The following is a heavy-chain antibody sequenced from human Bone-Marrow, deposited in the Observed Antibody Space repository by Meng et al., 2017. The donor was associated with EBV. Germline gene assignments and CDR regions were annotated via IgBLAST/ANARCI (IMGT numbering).Heavy chain of an antibody. CDR1: GGSIRRRGSY. J-gene: IGHJ4*02. CDR2: IYYEGSS. CDR3: ARVDGDNKNRVDS. Sequence: LQLRGSGHGRVKPSGPLSLMCSCPGGSIRRRGSYWGWARQPPGKGLEWIATIYYEGSSYYNPSLKGRVAISIDTSQNQFSLEVRSVTAADTAVYYCARVDGDNKNRVDSWGRGTLVTVSS. D-gene: IGHD1-14*01. V-gene: IGHV4-39*07.